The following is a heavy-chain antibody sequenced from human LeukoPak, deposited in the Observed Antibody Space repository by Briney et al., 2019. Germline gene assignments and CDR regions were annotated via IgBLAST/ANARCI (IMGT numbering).Heavy chain of an antibody. CDR3: ARVYYDSSGYYFDAFDI. J-gene: IGHJ3*02. Sequence: PSETLSLTCTVSGGSISSSSYYWGWIRQPPGKGLEWIGSIYYSGSTNYNPSLKSRVTISVDTSKNQFSLKLSSVTAADTAVYYCARVYYDSSGYYFDAFDIWGQGTMVTVSS. CDR2: IYYSGST. D-gene: IGHD3-22*01. V-gene: IGHV4-39*07. CDR1: GGSISSSSYY.